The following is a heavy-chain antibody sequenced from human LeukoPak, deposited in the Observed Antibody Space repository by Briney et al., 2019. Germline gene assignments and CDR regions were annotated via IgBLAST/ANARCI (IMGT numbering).Heavy chain of an antibody. CDR1: GFTVSSNY. J-gene: IGHJ4*02. D-gene: IGHD3-22*01. CDR2: IHSGGGT. Sequence: SGGPLRLSCAASGFTVSSNYMCWVRQAPGKGLEWVSIIHSGGGTYYADSVKGRFTISRDNSKNTLYLQMNSLRVEDTAVYFCARDGPPMIGGQGTLVTVSS. CDR3: ARDGPPMI. V-gene: IGHV3-53*01.